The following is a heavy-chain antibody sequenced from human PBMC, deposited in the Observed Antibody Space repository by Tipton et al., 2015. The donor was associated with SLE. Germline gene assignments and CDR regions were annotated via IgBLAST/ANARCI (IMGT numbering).Heavy chain of an antibody. J-gene: IGHJ4*02. D-gene: IGHD2-21*01. Sequence: TLSLTCTVSGGSISSHYWSWIRQPPGKGLEWIGYIYYSGSTYYNPSLKSRVTISVDTSKNQFSLKLSSVTAADTAVYYCARGGHWGGLFDYWGQGTLVTVSS. CDR2: IYYSGST. V-gene: IGHV4-59*08. CDR1: GGSISSHY. CDR3: ARGGHWGGLFDY.